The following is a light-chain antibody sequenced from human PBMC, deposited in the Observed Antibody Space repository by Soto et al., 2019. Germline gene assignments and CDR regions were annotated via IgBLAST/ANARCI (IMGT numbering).Light chain of an antibody. V-gene: IGKV3-20*01. Sequence: EIVLTQSPGTLSLSPGERATLSCRASQSVSSSYLAWYQQKLGQAPRLLIYGASSRATGIPDRFSGSGSGTDFTLTISRLEPEDFAVYYCQQYGSSLRTFGGGTKVDI. J-gene: IGKJ4*01. CDR1: QSVSSSY. CDR2: GAS. CDR3: QQYGSSLRT.